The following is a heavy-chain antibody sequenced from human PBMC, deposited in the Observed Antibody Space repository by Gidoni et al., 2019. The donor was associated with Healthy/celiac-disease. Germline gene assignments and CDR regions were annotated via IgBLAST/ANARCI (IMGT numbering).Heavy chain of an antibody. J-gene: IGHJ4*02. D-gene: IGHD4-17*01. CDR2: ISGSGGST. Sequence: EVQLLESGGGLVQPGGSLRLSCAASGFTFSSYAMSWVRQAPGKGLEWVSAISGSGGSTYYADSVKGRFTISRDNSKNTLYLQMNSLRAEDTAVYYCATTPLIDYGDYVDFDYWGQGTLVTVSS. CDR3: ATTPLIDYGDYVDFDY. V-gene: IGHV3-23*01. CDR1: GFTFSSYA.